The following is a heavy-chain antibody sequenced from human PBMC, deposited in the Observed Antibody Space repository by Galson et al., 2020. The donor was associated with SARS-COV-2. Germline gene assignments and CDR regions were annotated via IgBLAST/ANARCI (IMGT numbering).Heavy chain of an antibody. Sequence: ASVKVSCKASGYTFTAYSINWMRQAPGQGPEWMGWINTNTGNPTYAQGFTGRFVFSLDTSVSTAYLQISSLKAEDTAVYYCARYSDSRGHDFWGQGTLVTVSS. D-gene: IGHD2-15*01. J-gene: IGHJ4*02. V-gene: IGHV7-4-1*02. CDR2: INTNTGNP. CDR3: ARYSDSRGHDF. CDR1: GYTFTAYS.